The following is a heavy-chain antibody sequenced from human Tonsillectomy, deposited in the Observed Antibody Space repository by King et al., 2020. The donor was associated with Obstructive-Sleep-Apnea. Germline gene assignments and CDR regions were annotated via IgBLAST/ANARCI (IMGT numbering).Heavy chain of an antibody. CDR2: IIPMPGIV. CDR1: GGTFNTCV. D-gene: IGHD3-10*01. V-gene: IGHV1-69*04. Sequence: QLVQSGAEMKRPGSSVKVSCKASGGTFNTCVITWVRQAPGQGFECVGRIIPMPGIVTYGQRFQDRVTITADESTSTFHMELSSLTSEDTAVYYCAYSGQGWIEGGVDEWGQGTLVTVSS. J-gene: IGHJ1*01. CDR3: AYSGQGWIEGGVDE.